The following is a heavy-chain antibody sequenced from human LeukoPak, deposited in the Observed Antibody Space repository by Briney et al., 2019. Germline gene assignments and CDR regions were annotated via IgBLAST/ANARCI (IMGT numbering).Heavy chain of an antibody. J-gene: IGHJ3*02. V-gene: IGHV4-4*07. CDR2: IYASGSS. D-gene: IGHD3-16*01. CDR1: GGSISNYY. CDR3: ARDQSGSGGHNNDAFDI. Sequence: PSETLSLTCSASGGSISNYYWNWIRQPAGKGLEWIGRIYASGSSRYNPSFKGRVTMSADTSKNQVSLNVTSVTAADTAVYFCARDQSGSGGHNNDAFDIWGQGTVVTVSS.